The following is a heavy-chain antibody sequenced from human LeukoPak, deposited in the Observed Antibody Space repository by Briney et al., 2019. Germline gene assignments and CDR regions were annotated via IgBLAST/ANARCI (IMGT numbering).Heavy chain of an antibody. CDR3: AYPGGVGGHDAFDI. CDR2: ISWNSGSI. CDR1: GFTFGDYA. V-gene: IGHV3-9*03. D-gene: IGHD3-16*01. Sequence: GGSLRLSCAASGFTFGDYAMHWVRQAPGKGLEWVSGISWNSGSIGYADSVKGRFTISRDNAKNSLYLQMNSLRAEDMALYYCAYPGGVGGHDAFDIWGQGTMVTVSS. J-gene: IGHJ3*02.